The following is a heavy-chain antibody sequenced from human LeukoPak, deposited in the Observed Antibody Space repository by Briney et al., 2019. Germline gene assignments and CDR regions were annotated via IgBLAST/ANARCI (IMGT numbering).Heavy chain of an antibody. J-gene: IGHJ4*02. CDR2: ISAYNGNT. CDR3: ARGEGDDILTGYSD. D-gene: IGHD3-9*01. CDR1: GYTFTSYG. Sequence: GASVKVSCKGSGYTFTSYGISWVRQAPGQGLEWMGRISAYNGNTNYAQKLQGRVTMTTDTSTSAAYMELRSLRSDDTAVYYCARGEGDDILTGYSDWGQGTLVTVSS. V-gene: IGHV1-18*01.